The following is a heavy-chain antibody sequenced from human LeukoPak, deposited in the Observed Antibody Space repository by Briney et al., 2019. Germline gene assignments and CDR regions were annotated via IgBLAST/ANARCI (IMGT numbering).Heavy chain of an antibody. J-gene: IGHJ4*02. D-gene: IGHD1-1*01. V-gene: IGHV4-59*08. CDR3: ARHARNVYNPIVY. Sequence: SETLSLTCTVSGGSISSYYWTWIRQPPGRGLDWIGYIYYSGSTNYNPSLKSRVVISIDASKNEFSLKLSSVTAADTAIYYCARHARNVYNPIVYWGQGTLVTVSS. CDR1: GGSISSYY. CDR2: IYYSGST.